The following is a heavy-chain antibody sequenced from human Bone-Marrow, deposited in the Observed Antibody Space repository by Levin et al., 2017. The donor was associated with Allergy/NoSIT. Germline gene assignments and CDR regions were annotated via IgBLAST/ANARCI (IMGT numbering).Heavy chain of an antibody. J-gene: IGHJ6*02. CDR1: GFTFSRYG. CDR3: ARDMMVRGAIPMDV. CDR2: IWYDGSNK. D-gene: IGHD3-10*01. V-gene: IGHV3-33*01. Sequence: SCEASGFTFSRYGMHWVRQAPGKGLEWVAIIWYDGSNKDYADSVKGRFTISRDNSKNMLYLQMNSLKVEDTAVYYCARDMMVRGAIPMDVWGQGTTVTVSS.